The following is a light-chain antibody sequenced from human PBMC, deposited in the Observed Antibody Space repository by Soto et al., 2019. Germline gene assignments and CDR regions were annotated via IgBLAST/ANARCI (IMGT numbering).Light chain of an antibody. CDR3: QQYSDSSGA. Sequence: DILMTQSPSFLSASVGDIVTITCRASQSISTWVAWYQQKPGKAPKLLIFDASTLESGVPSRFSGSGSGTDFTLTISSLQPDDFATYYCQQYSDSSGAFGQGTKVDIK. J-gene: IGKJ1*01. CDR1: QSISTW. V-gene: IGKV1-5*01. CDR2: DAS.